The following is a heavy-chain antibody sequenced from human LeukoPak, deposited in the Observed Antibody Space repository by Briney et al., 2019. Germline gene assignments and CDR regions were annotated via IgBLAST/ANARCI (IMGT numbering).Heavy chain of an antibody. CDR3: AKTGSSRFDY. V-gene: IGHV3-73*01. J-gene: IGHJ4*02. D-gene: IGHD1-26*01. Sequence: GGSLRLSCAASGFTFSGSALHWVRQASGKGLEWVGRIRSTANGYATAYAASVKGRFTISRDDSKNTAYLQMNTLRAEDTAVYYCAKTGSSRFDYWGQGTLVTVSS. CDR2: IRSTANGYAT. CDR1: GFTFSGSA.